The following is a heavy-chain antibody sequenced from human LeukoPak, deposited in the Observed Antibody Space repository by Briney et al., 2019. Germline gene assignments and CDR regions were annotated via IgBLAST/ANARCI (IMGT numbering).Heavy chain of an antibody. CDR3: ARSDGYGLVGI. CDR2: IYSSGST. J-gene: IGHJ3*02. D-gene: IGHD3-10*01. Sequence: PSETLSLTCSVSGVSISSGSNYCGWIRQPPGKTLEWIGSIYSSGSTYYNPSLKSRVIILVDTAKNLVSLNLSSVTAADTAVYYCARSDGYGLVGIWGQGTMVTVSS. V-gene: IGHV4-39*07. CDR1: GVSISSGSNY.